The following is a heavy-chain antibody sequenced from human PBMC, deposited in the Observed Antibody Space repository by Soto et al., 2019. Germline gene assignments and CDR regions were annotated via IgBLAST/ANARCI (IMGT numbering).Heavy chain of an antibody. D-gene: IGHD3-3*01. CDR1: GGTFTSYY. Sequence: ASEKVACKAPGGTFTSYYLDWVRQAPGQGLEWMGEINPHGGSTKYAQKFQGRVTMTRDTSRRAVYMELRRLRADDTAIYYCARSPGRDFGSIIEGSKWLDLWGQGILVTVSS. J-gene: IGHJ5*01. CDR3: ARSPGRDFGSIIEGSKWLDL. CDR2: INPHGGST. V-gene: IGHV1-46*01.